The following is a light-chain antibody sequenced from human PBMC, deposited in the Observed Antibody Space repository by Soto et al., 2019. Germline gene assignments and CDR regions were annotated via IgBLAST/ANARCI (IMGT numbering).Light chain of an antibody. Sequence: DIQMTQSPSTLSASVGDRVTITCRASQSVRTWMAWYQQKPGKAPKLLIYDVSSLESGAPSRFSGSGSGTEFTLTISGLQPDDFATYYCQQYYSYITFGGGTKVDIK. CDR1: QSVRTW. V-gene: IGKV1-5*01. CDR2: DVS. J-gene: IGKJ4*01. CDR3: QQYYSYIT.